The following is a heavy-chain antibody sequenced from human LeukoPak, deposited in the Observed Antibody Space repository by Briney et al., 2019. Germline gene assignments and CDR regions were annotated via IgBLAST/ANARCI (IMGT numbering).Heavy chain of an antibody. Sequence: ASVKVSCKASGYTFTSYAMNWVRQAPGQGLGWMGWINTYTGNPTYAQGFPGRFVFSLDTSVSTAYLQISSLKAEDTAVYYCARVIGYYDSSGYLHWFDPWGQGTLVTVSS. CDR2: INTYTGNP. CDR3: ARVIGYYDSSGYLHWFDP. J-gene: IGHJ5*02. CDR1: GYTFTSYA. D-gene: IGHD3-22*01. V-gene: IGHV7-4-1*02.